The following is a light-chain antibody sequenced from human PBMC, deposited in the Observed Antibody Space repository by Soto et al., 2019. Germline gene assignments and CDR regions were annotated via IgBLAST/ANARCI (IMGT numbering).Light chain of an antibody. CDR3: QTFDSSLTISWV. Sequence: QSVLTQPPSVSGAPGQRGTISCTGSISKIGRGYDVHWYQQLPGSAPRLLLSGDSNRPSGVPDRFSGSRSGTSASLAITGLQAEDEGDYYCQTFDSSLTISWVFGGGTKLTVL. CDR2: GDS. J-gene: IGLJ3*02. CDR1: ISKIGRGYD. V-gene: IGLV1-40*01.